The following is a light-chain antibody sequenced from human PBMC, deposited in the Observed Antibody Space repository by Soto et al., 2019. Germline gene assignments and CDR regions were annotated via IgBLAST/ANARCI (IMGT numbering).Light chain of an antibody. CDR3: QQYGSSGT. CDR1: QSVNNY. J-gene: IGKJ1*01. V-gene: IGKV3-20*01. Sequence: EIVMTQSPATLSVSHGERATLSCRASQSVNNYLAWYQQKPGQAPRLLIYGASNRATGIPDRFSGSGSGTDFTLTISRLEPEDFAVYYCQQYGSSGTFGQVTKVDIK. CDR2: GAS.